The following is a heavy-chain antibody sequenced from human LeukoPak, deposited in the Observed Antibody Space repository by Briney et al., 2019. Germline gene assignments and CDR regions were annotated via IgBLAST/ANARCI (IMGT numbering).Heavy chain of an antibody. Sequence: GASVKVCCQASGYVFTGYYMHWVRQAPGQGHEWMGWINPNSGGTNYAQKFQGRVTMTRDTSISTAYMELSRLRSDDTAVYYCARGNSSGWYYWGQGTLVTVSS. V-gene: IGHV1-2*02. J-gene: IGHJ4*02. CDR2: INPNSGGT. CDR3: ARGNSSGWYY. CDR1: GYVFTGYY. D-gene: IGHD6-19*01.